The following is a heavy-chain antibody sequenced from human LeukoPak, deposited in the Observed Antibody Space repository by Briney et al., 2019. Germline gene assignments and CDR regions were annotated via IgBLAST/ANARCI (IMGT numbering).Heavy chain of an antibody. J-gene: IGHJ6*02. CDR1: GGSISSYY. Sequence: PSETLSLTCTVSGGSISSYYWSWIRQPPGKGLEWIGYIYYSGSTNYNPSLKSRVTISVDTSKNQFSLKLSSVTAADTAVYYCARHANLRGYYTGSLTHYYYGMDVWGQGTTVTVSS. CDR3: ARHANLRGYYTGSLTHYYYGMDV. V-gene: IGHV4-59*08. CDR2: IYYSGST. D-gene: IGHD3-3*01.